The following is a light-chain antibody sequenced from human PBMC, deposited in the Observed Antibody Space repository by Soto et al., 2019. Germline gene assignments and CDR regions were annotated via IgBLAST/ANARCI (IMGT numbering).Light chain of an antibody. CDR1: RSDVGGYDF. V-gene: IGLV2-14*01. CDR2: DVS. Sequence: QSALTQPASVSGSPGQSITISCTGTRSDVGGYDFVSWYQHPGKAPKLMIYDVSDRHSGVFNRFSGSKSVNAASLTISGLQAEDEADYYCSSYTSSRTLVFGTGTKLTVL. CDR3: SSYTSSRTLV. J-gene: IGLJ1*01.